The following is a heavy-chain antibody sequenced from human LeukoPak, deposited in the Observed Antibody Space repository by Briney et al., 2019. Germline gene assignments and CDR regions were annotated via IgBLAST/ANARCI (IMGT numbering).Heavy chain of an antibody. V-gene: IGHV3-21*01. CDR3: AGGGSSDDAFDI. CDR2: ISSRSSYI. Sequence: GGSLRLSCAASGFTFSSYSMNWVRQAPGKGLEWVSSISSRSSYIYYADSVKGRFTISRDNAKNSLYLQMNSLRDEDTAVYYCAGGGSSDDAFDIWGQGTMVTVSS. D-gene: IGHD2-15*01. J-gene: IGHJ3*02. CDR1: GFTFSSYS.